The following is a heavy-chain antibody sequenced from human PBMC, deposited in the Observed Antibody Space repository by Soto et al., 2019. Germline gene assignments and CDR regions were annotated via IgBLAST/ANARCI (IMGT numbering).Heavy chain of an antibody. CDR3: AKDWPGTSSVTSDY. CDR2: ITYSGDTT. Sequence: EVHLLESGGTLIQPGGSLRLSCAASGFDFSTYAMTWVRQAPGKGLEWVSGITYSGDTTYYADSVKGRFTISRDNFKNTVYLQLNSLRPDDTAMYYCAKDWPGTSSVTSDYRGQGTLVTVSS. J-gene: IGHJ4*02. CDR1: GFDFSTYA. V-gene: IGHV3-23*01. D-gene: IGHD4-17*01.